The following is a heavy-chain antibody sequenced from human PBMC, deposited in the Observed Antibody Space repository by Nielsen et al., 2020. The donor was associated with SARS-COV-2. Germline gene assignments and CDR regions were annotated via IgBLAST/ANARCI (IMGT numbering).Heavy chain of an antibody. CDR1: GFTFSSYG. J-gene: IGHJ4*02. CDR2: IRSKANSYAT. V-gene: IGHV3-73*01. CDR3: TRRAYYGSGEVDY. D-gene: IGHD3-10*01. Sequence: GGSLRLSCAASGFTFSSYGMHWVRQASGKGLEWVGRIRSKANSYATAYAASVKGRFTISRDDSKNTAYLQMNSLKTEDTAVYYCTRRAYYGSGEVDYWGQGTLVTVSS.